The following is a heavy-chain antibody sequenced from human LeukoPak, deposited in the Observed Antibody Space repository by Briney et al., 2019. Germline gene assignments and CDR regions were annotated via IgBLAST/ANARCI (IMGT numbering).Heavy chain of an antibody. V-gene: IGHV3-53*01. D-gene: IGHD6-13*01. Sequence: GGSLRLSCAASGFTVSSNYMSWVRQAPGKGLEWVSVIYSGGSTYYADSVKGRFTISRDNSKNTLYLQMNSPRAEDTAVYYCARSSSWYKGLDYWGQGTLVTVSS. J-gene: IGHJ4*02. CDR2: IYSGGST. CDR3: ARSSSWYKGLDY. CDR1: GFTVSSNY.